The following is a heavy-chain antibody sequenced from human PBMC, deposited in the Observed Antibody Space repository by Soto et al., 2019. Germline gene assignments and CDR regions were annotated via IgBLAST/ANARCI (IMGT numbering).Heavy chain of an antibody. CDR2: IYHTGST. D-gene: IGHD3-9*01. V-gene: IGHV4-38-2*01. CDR1: VYSITSGYY. CDR3: ARGGGQHDLLHAISFDS. Sequence: PSETLSLTCAVSVYSITSGYYWDWIREPPGKGLEWIGSIYHTGSTYYNLPLKSRVTMSLDMSKNQFSLKLSSVTAADTAVYYCARGGGQHDLLHAISFDSWGQGVLVIVS. J-gene: IGHJ4*02.